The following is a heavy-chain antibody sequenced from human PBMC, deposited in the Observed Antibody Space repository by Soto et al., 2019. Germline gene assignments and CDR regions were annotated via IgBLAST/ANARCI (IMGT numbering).Heavy chain of an antibody. Sequence: EVQLVQSGAEVKKPGESLRISCTVYADSFSTYWIGWVRQMPGKGLEWMGVIYPGDSDTRYSPSFEGQVSISADKSTSTAPLQWDSLKASDTAIYYCARNLTEINYGDKGHNDAFDIWGQGTMVTVSS. CDR2: IYPGDSDT. J-gene: IGHJ3*02. D-gene: IGHD2-21*01. CDR1: ADSFSTYW. V-gene: IGHV5-51*01. CDR3: ARNLTEINYGDKGHNDAFDI.